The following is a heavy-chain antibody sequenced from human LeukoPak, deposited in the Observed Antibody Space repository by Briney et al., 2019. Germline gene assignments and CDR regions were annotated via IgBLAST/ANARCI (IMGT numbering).Heavy chain of an antibody. D-gene: IGHD6-13*01. J-gene: IGHJ4*02. CDR3: ATKKQARRYFDY. CDR2: ISGSGGNT. CDR1: GFSFSSNA. V-gene: IGHV3-23*01. Sequence: QPGGSLRHSCAGSGFSFSSNALSWVRQPPGKGLEWISAISGSGGNTYYGDSGRGRFTISRDNSKNTLYLQMDTLRAEDTAVYNCATKKQARRYFDYWGQGTLATVSS.